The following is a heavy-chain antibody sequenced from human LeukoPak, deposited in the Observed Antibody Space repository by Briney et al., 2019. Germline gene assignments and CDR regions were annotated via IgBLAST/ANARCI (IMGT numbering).Heavy chain of an antibody. D-gene: IGHD3-16*02. J-gene: IGHJ4*02. Sequence: GASVKVSCKASGYTFTSYGISWVRHAPGQGLELMGWIGAYNGNTNYAQKLQGRVTMTTDTSTSTAYMELRSLRSDDTAVYYCAREDATYVWGSYRSNTLDYWGQGTLVTVSS. V-gene: IGHV1-18*04. CDR2: IGAYNGNT. CDR1: GYTFTSYG. CDR3: AREDATYVWGSYRSNTLDY.